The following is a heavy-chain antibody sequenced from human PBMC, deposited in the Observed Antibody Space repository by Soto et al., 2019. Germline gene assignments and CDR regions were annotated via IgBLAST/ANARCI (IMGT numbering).Heavy chain of an antibody. CDR1: GASINRGDTDY. J-gene: IGHJ6*02. CDR3: AHSLRSFYYFGLDV. CDR2: IYYSGRI. Sequence: SEALSLACSVSGASINRGDTDYWSWVRQHPVKGLEWIGYIYYSGRIYYNPSLESRVTISVDTSKNQFSLKLTSVTAADTAVYYCAHSLRSFYYFGLDVWGQGTTVTVS. V-gene: IGHV4-31*03. D-gene: IGHD3-10*01.